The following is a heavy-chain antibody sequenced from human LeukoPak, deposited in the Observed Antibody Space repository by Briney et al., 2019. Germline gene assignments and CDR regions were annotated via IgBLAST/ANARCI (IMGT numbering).Heavy chain of an antibody. Sequence: PSQTLSLTCAVSGGSISSGGYSWSWIRQPPGKGLEWIGYIYYSGSTYYNPSLKSRVTISVDTSKNQFSLKLSSVTAADTAVYYCASLPTYYDILTGSKRGGAFDYWGQGTLVTVSS. D-gene: IGHD3-9*01. CDR3: ASLPTYYDILTGSKRGGAFDY. CDR1: GGSISSGGYS. CDR2: IYYSGST. V-gene: IGHV4-30-4*07. J-gene: IGHJ4*02.